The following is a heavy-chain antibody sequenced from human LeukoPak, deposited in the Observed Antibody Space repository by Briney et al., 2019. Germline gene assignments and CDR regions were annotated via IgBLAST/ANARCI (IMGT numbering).Heavy chain of an antibody. CDR3: ATSTPYDSSGYYYLGGGTNDAFDI. CDR2: IYHSGNS. D-gene: IGHD3-22*01. V-gene: IGHV4-38-2*02. CDR1: GYSISSGYH. J-gene: IGHJ3*02. Sequence: SETLSLTCTVSGYSISSGYHWGWIRQPPGKGLEWIGSIYHSGNSYYNPSLKRRVTISVDTSKNQSSLKPSSVTAADTAVYYCATSTPYDSSGYYYLGGGTNDAFDIWGQGTMVTVSS.